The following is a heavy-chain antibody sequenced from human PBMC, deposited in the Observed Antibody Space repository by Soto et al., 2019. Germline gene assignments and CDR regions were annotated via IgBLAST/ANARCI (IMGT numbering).Heavy chain of an antibody. CDR2: ISAFNGNT. CDR3: ARAVGYYYGMDV. CDR1: GYTFTSNG. V-gene: IGHV1-18*01. D-gene: IGHD6-19*01. J-gene: IGHJ6*02. Sequence: ASVKVTCKASGYTFTSNGISWVRQAPGQGLEWMGWISAFNGNTNYAQKLQGRVTMTTDTSTSTAYMELRSLRSDDTAVYYCARAVGYYYGMDVWGQGTTVTVSS.